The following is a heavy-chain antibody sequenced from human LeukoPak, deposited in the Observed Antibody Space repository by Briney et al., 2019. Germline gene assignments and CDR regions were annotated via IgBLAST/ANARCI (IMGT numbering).Heavy chain of an antibody. CDR3: AKVYSSSSRDGFDV. Sequence: SETLSLTCAVYGGSLSGYYWSWIRQPPGKGLEWIGEINLSGSTNFKPSLKSRVTTSVDTCKNQYSLRLSSVTDADTAVYYCAKVYSSSSRDGFDVWGQGTMVTVCS. V-gene: IGHV4-34*01. CDR1: GGSLSGYY. CDR2: INLSGST. J-gene: IGHJ3*01. D-gene: IGHD6-6*01.